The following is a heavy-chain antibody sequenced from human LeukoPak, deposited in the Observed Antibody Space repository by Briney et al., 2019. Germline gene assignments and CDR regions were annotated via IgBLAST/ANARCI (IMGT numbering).Heavy chain of an antibody. J-gene: IGHJ5*02. D-gene: IGHD3-10*01. CDR3: AKGDQLLWFGESWRTDP. CDR1: GFTFSSYG. Sequence: GGSLRLSCAASGFTFSSYGMHWVRQAPGKGLEWVAFIRYDGSNKYYADSVKGRFTISRDNSKNTLYLQMNSRRAEDTAVYYCAKGDQLLWFGESWRTDPWGQGTLVSASS. V-gene: IGHV3-30*02. CDR2: IRYDGSNK.